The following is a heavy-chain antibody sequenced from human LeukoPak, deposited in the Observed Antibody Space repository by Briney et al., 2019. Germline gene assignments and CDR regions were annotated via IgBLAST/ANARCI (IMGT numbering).Heavy chain of an antibody. CDR3: ARGGRGNLGLLRAFDI. J-gene: IGHJ3*02. CDR1: GFSFSTYA. V-gene: IGHV3-23*01. D-gene: IGHD2/OR15-2a*01. Sequence: PGGSLRLSCAASGFSFSTYAMSWVRQAPGKGLEWVSTVSDSGSHTYYADSVKGRFTMSRDNSKNTLYLQMNSLRGEDTAVYYCARGGRGNLGLLRAFDIWGQGTMVTVSS. CDR2: VSDSGSHT.